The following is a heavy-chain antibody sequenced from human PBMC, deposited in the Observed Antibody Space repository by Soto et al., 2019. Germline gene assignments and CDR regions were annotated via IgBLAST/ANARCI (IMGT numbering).Heavy chain of an antibody. V-gene: IGHV3-30*18. CDR3: AKDIAAAGTRWFDP. J-gene: IGHJ5*02. D-gene: IGHD6-13*01. Sequence: GGSLRLSCAASGFTFSSCGMHWVRQAPGKGLEWVAVISYDGSNKYYADSVKGRFTISRDNSKNTLYLQMNSLRAEDTAVYYCAKDIAAAGTRWFDPWGQGTLVTVSS. CDR2: ISYDGSNK. CDR1: GFTFSSCG.